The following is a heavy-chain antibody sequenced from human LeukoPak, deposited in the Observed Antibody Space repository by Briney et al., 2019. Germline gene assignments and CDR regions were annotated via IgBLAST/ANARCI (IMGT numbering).Heavy chain of an antibody. CDR2: IKQDGSEK. V-gene: IGHV3-7*01. Sequence: PGGSLGHSCAASGFTFSSYWMSWVRQAPGKGLEWVANIKQDGSEKYYVDSVKGRFTISRDNAKNSLYLQMNSLRAEDTAVYYCARVDVYYDSSGYFGLNYWGQGTLVTVSS. CDR1: GFTFSSYW. D-gene: IGHD3-22*01. CDR3: ARVDVYYDSSGYFGLNY. J-gene: IGHJ4*02.